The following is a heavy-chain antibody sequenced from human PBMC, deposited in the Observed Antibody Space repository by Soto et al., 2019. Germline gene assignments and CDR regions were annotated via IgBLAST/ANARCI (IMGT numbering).Heavy chain of an antibody. CDR2: ISAYNGNT. V-gene: IGHV1-18*04. CDR1: GYTFTSYG. J-gene: IGHJ5*02. CDR3: ARDPRSDFWSGYPPANWFGP. D-gene: IGHD3-3*01. Sequence: ASVPVSCKASGYTFTSYGISWVRQAPGQGLEWMGWISAYNGNTSYAQKLQGRVTMTTDTSTSTAYMELRSLRSDDTAVYYCARDPRSDFWSGYPPANWFGPWGQGTLVTVSS.